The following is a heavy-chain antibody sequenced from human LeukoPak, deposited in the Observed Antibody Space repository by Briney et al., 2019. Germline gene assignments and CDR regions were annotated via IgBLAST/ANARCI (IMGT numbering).Heavy chain of an antibody. V-gene: IGHV1-69*04. Sequence: ASVKVSCKVSGYTLTELSMHWVRQAPGQGLEWMGRIIPILGIANYAQKFQGRVTITADKSTSTAYMELSSLRSDDTAVYYCARVPMRRELSHAFDIWGQGTMVTVSS. CDR2: IIPILGIA. D-gene: IGHD3-16*02. CDR1: GYTLTELS. CDR3: ARVPMRRELSHAFDI. J-gene: IGHJ3*02.